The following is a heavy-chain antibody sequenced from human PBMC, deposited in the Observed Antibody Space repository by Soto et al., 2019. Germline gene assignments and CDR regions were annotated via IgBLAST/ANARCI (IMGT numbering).Heavy chain of an antibody. Sequence: ASETLSLTCSVSGGSISSKSYSWGWIRQPPGKGLEWIGTFYYTENTYYNPSLKSRVTISVDTSKNQFSLRLTSVTASDTAVYYCARPDSSSWAAPFGSWGQGTLVTVSS. D-gene: IGHD6-13*01. CDR2: FYYTENT. CDR3: ARPDSSSWAAPFGS. V-gene: IGHV4-39*01. CDR1: GGSISSKSYS. J-gene: IGHJ4*02.